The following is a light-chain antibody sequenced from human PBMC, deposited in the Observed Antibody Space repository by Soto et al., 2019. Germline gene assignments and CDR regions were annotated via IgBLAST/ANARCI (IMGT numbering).Light chain of an antibody. Sequence: QSALTQAASVSGSPGQSITISCTGTSSDVGAYNYVSWYQQHPGKAPKLMIYDVSNRPSGVSNRFSGSKSGNTASLTISGLQAEDEADYYCSSYTISSTEVFGTGTKLTVL. J-gene: IGLJ1*01. CDR1: SSDVGAYNY. CDR2: DVS. V-gene: IGLV2-14*01. CDR3: SSYTISSTEV.